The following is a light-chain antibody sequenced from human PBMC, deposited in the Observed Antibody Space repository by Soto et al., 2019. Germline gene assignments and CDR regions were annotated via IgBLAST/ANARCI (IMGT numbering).Light chain of an antibody. V-gene: IGKV1-39*01. CDR1: QSISSY. CDR3: EHSIITPRT. Sequence: IQMTQSPSTLSASVGDRVTITCRASQSISSYLNCYQQKPGKAPKLRFYAASSLQSGVPSRFSGRGSGTDFTLTICCLRREEFATYFCEHSIITPRTFGHGTRWIS. CDR2: AAS. J-gene: IGKJ1*01.